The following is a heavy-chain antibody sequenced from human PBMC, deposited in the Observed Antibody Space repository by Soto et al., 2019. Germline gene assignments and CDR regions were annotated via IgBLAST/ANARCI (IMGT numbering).Heavy chain of an antibody. J-gene: IGHJ4*02. V-gene: IGHV3-30-3*01. CDR3: ARDPKTSGGQHWAFNYFDS. Sequence: RLSCAASGISFIISPMHLVRQAPGKGPEWVALISYDGTNKFYADSVKGRFTISRDNSKSTLYLQVDSLRPEDAAVYYCARDPKTSGGQHWAFNYFDSWGQGTLVTVSS. CDR2: ISYDGTNK. D-gene: IGHD7-27*01. CDR1: GISFIISP.